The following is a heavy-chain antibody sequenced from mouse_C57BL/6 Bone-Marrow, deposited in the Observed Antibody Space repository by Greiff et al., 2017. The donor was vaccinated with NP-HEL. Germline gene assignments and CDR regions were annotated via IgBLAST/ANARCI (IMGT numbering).Heavy chain of an antibody. V-gene: IGHV2-9-1*01. Sequence: QVQLKESGPGLVAPSQRLSITCTVSGFSLTSYAISWVRQPPGKGLEWLGVIWPGGGTNYNSAPNSRLSISKDNSKSQVFLKMNSLQTDDTARYYCARIPPGGSSYVSYWYFDVWGTGTTVTVSS. D-gene: IGHD1-1*01. CDR3: ARIPPGGSSYVSYWYFDV. CDR2: IWPGGGT. J-gene: IGHJ1*03. CDR1: GFSLTSYA.